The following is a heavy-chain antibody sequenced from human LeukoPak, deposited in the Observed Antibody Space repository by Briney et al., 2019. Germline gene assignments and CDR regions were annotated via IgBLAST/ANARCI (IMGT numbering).Heavy chain of an antibody. D-gene: IGHD3-22*01. CDR3: AKDWNYDSRGLNYFDY. CDR2: ISPSGSST. V-gene: IGHV3-23*01. J-gene: IGHJ4*02. Sequence: GGSLRLSCAASGFTFSSYSMNWVRQAPGKGLEWVSGISPSGSSTNYADSVQGRFTVSRDNSKDMLYLQMNSLRAEDTAMYYCAKDWNYDSRGLNYFDYWGQGALVTVSS. CDR1: GFTFSSYS.